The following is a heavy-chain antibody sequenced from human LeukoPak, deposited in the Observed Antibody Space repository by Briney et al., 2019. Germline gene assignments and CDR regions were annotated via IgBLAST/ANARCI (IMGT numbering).Heavy chain of an antibody. CDR3: ARVVITIPFGPTDHYYFDY. Sequence: ASVKVSCKASGGTSSSYAISWVRQAPGQGLEWMGWINPNSGGTNYAQKFQGRVTMTRDTSISTAYMELSRLRSYDTAVYYCARVVITIPFGPTDHYYFDYWGQGTLVTVSS. J-gene: IGHJ4*02. D-gene: IGHD3-22*01. CDR1: GGTSSSYA. CDR2: INPNSGGT. V-gene: IGHV1-2*02.